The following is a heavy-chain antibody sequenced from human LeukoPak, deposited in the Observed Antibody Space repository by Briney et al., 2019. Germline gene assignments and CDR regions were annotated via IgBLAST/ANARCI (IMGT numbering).Heavy chain of an antibody. CDR1: GFTFSSYW. V-gene: IGHV3-7*01. Sequence: GGSLRLSCAASGFTFSSYWMSWFRQAPGKGLEWVANIRQDGSEKYYVDSVKGRFTISRDNAKNSLYLQMNSLRAEDTAVYYCARGRAPGRAARPGGAYYFDYWGQGTLVTVSS. CDR3: ARGRAPGRAARPGGAYYFDY. D-gene: IGHD6-6*01. CDR2: IRQDGSEK. J-gene: IGHJ4*02.